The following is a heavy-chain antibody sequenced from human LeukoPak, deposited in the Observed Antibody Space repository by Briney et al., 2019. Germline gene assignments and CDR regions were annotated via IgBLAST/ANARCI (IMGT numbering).Heavy chain of an antibody. CDR1: GDSVSDNRAA. D-gene: IGHD3-10*01. CDR3: ARDLSGIFDP. Sequence: SQTLSLTCAISGDSVSDNRAAWNWIRQSPSRGLEWLGRTYYRSKWYRDYAVSVKSRIAINPDTPKNQFFLQLNSVTPEDTAVYYCARDLSGIFDPWGQGTLVTVSS. J-gene: IGHJ5*02. CDR2: TYYRSKWYR. V-gene: IGHV6-1*01.